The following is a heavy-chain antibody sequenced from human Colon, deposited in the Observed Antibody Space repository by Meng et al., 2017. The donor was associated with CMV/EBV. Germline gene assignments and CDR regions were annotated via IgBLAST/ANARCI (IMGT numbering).Heavy chain of an antibody. CDR3: ARVYEYSSSWGSDY. Sequence: QVRLVQFGAEVKRPGASVKVSCKTSGYVFDLYGISWVRQAPGQGLEWMGWISADKRYTSYAQNLQGRVTMTTDASTSTAYMELRGLRSNDTAVYYCARVYEYSSSWGSDYWGQGTLVTVSS. CDR1: GYVFDLYG. J-gene: IGHJ4*02. V-gene: IGHV1-18*01. D-gene: IGHD6-6*01. CDR2: ISADKRYT.